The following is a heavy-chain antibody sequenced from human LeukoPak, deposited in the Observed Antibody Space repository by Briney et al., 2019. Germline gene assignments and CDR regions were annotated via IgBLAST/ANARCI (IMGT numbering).Heavy chain of an antibody. Sequence: GGSLRLSCAASGFTFSSYAMSWVRQAPGKGLEWVSVIYSGGSTYYADSVKGRFTISRDNSKNTLYLQMNSLRAEDTAVYYCASKPQGEYWGQGTLVTVSS. CDR2: IYSGGST. J-gene: IGHJ4*02. D-gene: IGHD3-16*01. V-gene: IGHV3-66*02. CDR3: ASKPQGEY. CDR1: GFTFSSYA.